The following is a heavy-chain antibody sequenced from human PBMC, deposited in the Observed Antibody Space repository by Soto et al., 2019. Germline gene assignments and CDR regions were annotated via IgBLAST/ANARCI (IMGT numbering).Heavy chain of an antibody. J-gene: IGHJ4*02. CDR3: ARGYCSGGSCYRFNFDY. Sequence: ETLSLTCSVSGGSISSYYWSWIRQPPGKGLEWIGYIYYSGSTNYNPSLKSRVTISVDTSKNQFSLKLSSVTAADTAVYYCARGYCSGGSCYRFNFDYWGQGTLVTVS. CDR1: GGSISSYY. D-gene: IGHD2-15*01. V-gene: IGHV4-59*01. CDR2: IYYSGST.